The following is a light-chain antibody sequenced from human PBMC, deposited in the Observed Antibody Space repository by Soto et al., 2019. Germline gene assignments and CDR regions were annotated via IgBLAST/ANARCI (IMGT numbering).Light chain of an antibody. Sequence: DIQMTQSPSTLSASVGDRVTITCRASQGVSYWLARYQQKPGKAPKLLIYDRSSLASGVPRRFSGSGSGTEFILTISSLQPDDGATYYCQQYNSWWTFGQGTKVEI. J-gene: IGKJ1*01. V-gene: IGKV1-5*01. CDR3: QQYNSWWT. CDR2: DRS. CDR1: QGVSYW.